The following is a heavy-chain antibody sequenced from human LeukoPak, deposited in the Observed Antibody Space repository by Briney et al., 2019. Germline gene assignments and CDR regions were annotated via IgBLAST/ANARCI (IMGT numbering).Heavy chain of an antibody. CDR1: GYTFTGYY. J-gene: IGHJ4*02. Sequence: ASVKVSCKASGYTFTGYYMHWVRQAPGQGLEWMGWINPNSGGTNYAQKFQGRVTMTRDTSISTAYMELSRLRSDDTAVYYCARVAYHDSSGSPFSFDYWGQGTLVTVSS. CDR2: INPNSGGT. CDR3: ARVAYHDSSGSPFSFDY. V-gene: IGHV1-2*02. D-gene: IGHD3-22*01.